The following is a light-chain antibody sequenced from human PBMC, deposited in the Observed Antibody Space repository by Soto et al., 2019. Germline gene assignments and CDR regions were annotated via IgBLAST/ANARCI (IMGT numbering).Light chain of an antibody. V-gene: IGLV2-11*01. CDR3: CSYAGSYTYV. J-gene: IGLJ1*01. CDR1: SSDVGSYDY. Sequence: QSALTQPRSVSGSPGQSVTVSCSGSSSDVGSYDYVSWYQQYPGKAPKLIIYDISKWPSGVPDRFSGSKSGNTASLTISGLLPEDEADYYCCSYAGSYTYVFGPGTKV. CDR2: DIS.